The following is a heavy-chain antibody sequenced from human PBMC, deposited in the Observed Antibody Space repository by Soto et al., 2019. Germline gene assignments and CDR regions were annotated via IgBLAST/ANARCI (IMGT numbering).Heavy chain of an antibody. D-gene: IGHD2-15*01. V-gene: IGHV3-30*18. CDR2: ISYDGSNK. CDR1: GFTISSYC. CDR3: AKGTRYCSGGSCFDY. J-gene: IGHJ4*02. Sequence: GGSLRLSCAASGFTISSYCMHWVRQAPGKGLEWVAVISYDGSNKYYADSVKGRFTISRDNSKNTLSLQMNSLRAEDTAVYYCAKGTRYCSGGSCFDYWGQGTLVIVSS.